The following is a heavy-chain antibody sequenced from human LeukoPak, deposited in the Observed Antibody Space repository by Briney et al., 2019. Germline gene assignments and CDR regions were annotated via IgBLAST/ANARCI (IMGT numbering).Heavy chain of an antibody. J-gene: IGHJ4*02. Sequence: GRSLRLPCAASGFTFSSYAMHGVGHAQGKGLEGVAVLSYDARNKYYADSVKGRFTNTRDNSRNTLYLQMNSLRTEDTAVDDCAKLESSSWGFDYWGQGTLVTASS. D-gene: IGHD6-13*01. CDR1: GFTFSSYA. CDR2: LSYDARNK. V-gene: IGHV3-30*18. CDR3: AKLESSSWGFDY.